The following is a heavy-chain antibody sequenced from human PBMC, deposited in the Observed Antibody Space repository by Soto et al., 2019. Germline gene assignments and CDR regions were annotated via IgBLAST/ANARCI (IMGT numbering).Heavy chain of an antibody. Sequence: EVQLLESGGGLVQPGGCLRLSCTASGFTFNTYAMSWVRQAPGKGLEWVSALSGSGASTYYAVSVKGRFTISRDNSKNTVYLQMNSLRADDTAVYFCAKGSSTPPNWFGPWGQGTLVTVSS. CDR1: GFTFNTYA. CDR3: AKGSSTPPNWFGP. CDR2: LSGSGAST. J-gene: IGHJ5*02. V-gene: IGHV3-23*01.